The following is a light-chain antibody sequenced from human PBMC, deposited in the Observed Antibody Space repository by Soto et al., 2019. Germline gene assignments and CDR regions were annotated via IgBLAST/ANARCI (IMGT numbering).Light chain of an antibody. J-gene: IGLJ1*01. V-gene: IGLV2-23*01. CDR2: EGS. CDR3: CSYASSRSYV. CDR1: SSDVGSYNF. Sequence: QSVLTQPASVSGSPGQSITISCTGTSSDVGSYNFVSWYQQHPGKAPKLTIYEGSKRPSGVSNRFSGSKSGSTASLTISGLQAEDEADYSCCSYASSRSYVFGTGTKLTVL.